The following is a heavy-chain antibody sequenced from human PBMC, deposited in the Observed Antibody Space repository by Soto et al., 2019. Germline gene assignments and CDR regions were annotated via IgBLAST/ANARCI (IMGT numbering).Heavy chain of an antibody. CDR2: VGASGDST. CDR3: AKGLTGAPYYGMDV. J-gene: IGHJ6*02. Sequence: GGSLRLSCAASGFTFSTYAMTWARQAPGKGLEWVSAVGASGDSTYYADSVKGRFSISRDNSKNTLYLQMNSLRAEDTAIYYCAKGLTGAPYYGMDVWGQGTTVTVSS. V-gene: IGHV3-23*01. D-gene: IGHD7-27*01. CDR1: GFTFSTYA.